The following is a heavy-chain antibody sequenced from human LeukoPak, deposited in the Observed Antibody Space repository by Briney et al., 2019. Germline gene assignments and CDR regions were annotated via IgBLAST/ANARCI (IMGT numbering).Heavy chain of an antibody. CDR1: GYTFTGYY. V-gene: IGHV1-2*04. D-gene: IGHD5-18*01. CDR2: INPNSGGT. Sequence: ASVKVSCKASGYTFTGYYMHWVRQAPGQGLEWMGWINPNSGGTNYAQKLQGWVTMTRDTSISTAYMELSRLRSDDTAVYYCARARAVDTAMVTSYYFDYWGQGTLVTVSS. CDR3: ARARAVDTAMVTSYYFDY. J-gene: IGHJ4*02.